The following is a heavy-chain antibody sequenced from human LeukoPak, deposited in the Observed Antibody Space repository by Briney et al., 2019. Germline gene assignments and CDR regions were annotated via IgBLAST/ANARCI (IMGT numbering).Heavy chain of an antibody. Sequence: GESLKISCKGSGYSFTSYWIGWVRQMPGKALEWMGIIYPGDSDTRYSPSFQGQVTISADKSISTAYLQWSSLKASDTAMYCCARQQLWWSPRDAFDIWGQGTMVTVSS. J-gene: IGHJ3*02. CDR1: GYSFTSYW. CDR2: IYPGDSDT. D-gene: IGHD2-21*01. CDR3: ARQQLWWSPRDAFDI. V-gene: IGHV5-51*01.